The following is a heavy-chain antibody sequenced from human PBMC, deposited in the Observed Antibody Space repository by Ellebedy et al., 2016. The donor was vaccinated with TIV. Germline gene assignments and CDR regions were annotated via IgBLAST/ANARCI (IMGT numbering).Heavy chain of an antibody. CDR1: GYTFTSYY. J-gene: IGHJ4*02. Sequence: AASVKVSCKASGYTFTSYYMHWVRQAPGQGLEWMGIINPSGGSTNYAQKFQGRVTITRDKSTSTVYMELSSLRSDDTAVYYCARDFSLDYWGQGTLVTVSS. V-gene: IGHV1-46*01. CDR3: ARDFSLDY. CDR2: INPSGGST.